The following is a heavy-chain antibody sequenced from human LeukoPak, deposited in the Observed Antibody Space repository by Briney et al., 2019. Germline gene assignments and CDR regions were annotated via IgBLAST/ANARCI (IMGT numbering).Heavy chain of an antibody. Sequence: PGGSLRLSCAASGFSFSSYGMHWVRQAPGKGLVWVSRINGDGSSTRYADSVKGRFTISRDNAKNTLYLQMNSLRAEDTAVYYCARGGLNALEAFDIWGQGTLVTVCS. CDR2: INGDGSST. V-gene: IGHV3-74*01. D-gene: IGHD1-1*01. CDR3: ARGGLNALEAFDI. J-gene: IGHJ3*02. CDR1: GFSFSSYG.